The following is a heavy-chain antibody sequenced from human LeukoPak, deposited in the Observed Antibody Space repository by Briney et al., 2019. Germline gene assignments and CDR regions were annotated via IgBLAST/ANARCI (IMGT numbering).Heavy chain of an antibody. V-gene: IGHV4-61*02. D-gene: IGHD3-16*01. Sequence: PSETLSLTCSVSGVSLTSGSYYWGWIRQSAGKGLEWIGRVHSSGDIYHNAAFRSRAAVSGGASKNQFSLQLNSVTAADTAVYYCARGASPKDAVFFDYWGQGALITVSS. CDR3: ARGASPKDAVFFDY. J-gene: IGHJ4*02. CDR2: VHSSGDI. CDR1: GVSLTSGSYY.